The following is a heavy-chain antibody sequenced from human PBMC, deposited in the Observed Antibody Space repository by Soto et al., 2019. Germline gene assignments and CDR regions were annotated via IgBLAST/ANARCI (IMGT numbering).Heavy chain of an antibody. CDR2: IKQDGSEK. D-gene: IGHD2-2*01. CDR3: AREESTPPEYYFDY. J-gene: IGHJ4*02. V-gene: IGHV3-7*05. CDR1: GFTFSSYW. Sequence: PGGSLRLSCAASGFTFSSYWMSWFRQAQGKGLEWVANIKQDGSEKYYVDSVKGRFTISRDNAKNSLYLQMNSLRAEDTAVYYCAREESTPPEYYFDYWGQGTLVTVSS.